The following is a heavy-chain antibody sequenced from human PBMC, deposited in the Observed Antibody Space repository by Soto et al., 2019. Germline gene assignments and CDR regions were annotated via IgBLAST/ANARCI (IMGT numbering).Heavy chain of an antibody. CDR2: IYYTGTT. CDR3: VRVQAITGPPEDAFDV. V-gene: IGHV4-39*02. Sequence: SETLSLTCTVSGGSITSTSYYWGWIRQPPGKRLEWIGTIYYTGTTYYNPSLKSRVTISVDASNSNLSLRLSTVTAADTAVYYCVRVQAITGPPEDAFDVWGQGTMVTVSS. CDR1: GGSITSTSYY. J-gene: IGHJ3*01. D-gene: IGHD2-21*01.